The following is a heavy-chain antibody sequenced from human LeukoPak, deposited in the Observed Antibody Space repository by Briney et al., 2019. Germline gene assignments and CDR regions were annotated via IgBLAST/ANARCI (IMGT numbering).Heavy chain of an antibody. Sequence: GGSMRLSCAASGFTFSNYAMSWVRQAPGKGLEWVSGITASARTTYYADSVKGRFTIYSDNSKNTLSLQMSSLRAEDTAVYYCAKDLDGSGMYGGTDSWGQGTPVTVSS. J-gene: IGHJ4*02. CDR1: GFTFSNYA. D-gene: IGHD6-19*01. CDR2: ITASARTT. V-gene: IGHV3-23*01. CDR3: AKDLDGSGMYGGTDS.